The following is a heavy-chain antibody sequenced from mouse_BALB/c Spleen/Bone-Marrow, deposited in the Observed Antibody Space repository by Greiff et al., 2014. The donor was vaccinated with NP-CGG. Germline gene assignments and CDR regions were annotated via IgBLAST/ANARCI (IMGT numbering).Heavy chain of an antibody. CDR2: ILPGSGTT. Sequence: QVQLQQSGAELMKPGASVKISCMATGYTFSSYWIEWVNQRPGHGLEWIGEILPGSGTTHYNEKFKDKATFTADTSSNTAYMQLSSLTSEDSAVYYCARGGYDTSIFAYWGQGTLVTVSA. D-gene: IGHD2-3*01. V-gene: IGHV1-9*01. CDR1: GYTFSSYW. J-gene: IGHJ3*01. CDR3: ARGGYDTSIFAY.